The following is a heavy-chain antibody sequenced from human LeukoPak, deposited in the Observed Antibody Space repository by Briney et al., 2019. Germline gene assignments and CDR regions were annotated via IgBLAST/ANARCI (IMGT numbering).Heavy chain of an antibody. Sequence: SETLSLTCSVSGGSISSSIYYWGWIRQSPGKGLEWIGNVYYSGTTYYNPSLKSRVTISVDTSKNQFSLNLNSVTAADTAVYYCARDKGENYAHHFAFDVWGQGTMVTVSS. D-gene: IGHD1-7*01. J-gene: IGHJ3*01. CDR2: VYYSGTT. CDR3: ARDKGENYAHHFAFDV. V-gene: IGHV4-39*07. CDR1: GGSISSSIYY.